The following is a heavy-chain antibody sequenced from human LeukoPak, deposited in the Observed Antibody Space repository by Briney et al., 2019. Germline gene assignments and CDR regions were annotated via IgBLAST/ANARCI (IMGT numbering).Heavy chain of an antibody. CDR3: ARDITGTTDAGWFDP. Sequence: GASVKVSCKASGYTFTSYGISWVRQAPGQGLEWMGWISAYNGNTNYAQKLQGRVTMTTDTSTSTAYMELRSLRSDDTAVYYCARDITGTTDAGWFDPWGQGTLVTVSS. V-gene: IGHV1-18*01. CDR1: GYTFTSYG. CDR2: ISAYNGNT. J-gene: IGHJ5*02. D-gene: IGHD1-7*01.